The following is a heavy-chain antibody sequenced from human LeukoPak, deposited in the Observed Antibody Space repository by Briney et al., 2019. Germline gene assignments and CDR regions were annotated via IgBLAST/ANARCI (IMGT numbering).Heavy chain of an antibody. V-gene: IGHV4-34*01. CDR2: INHSGST. CDR1: GGSFSGYY. D-gene: IGHD6-19*01. J-gene: IGHJ6*03. Sequence: SETLSLTCAVYGGSFSGYYWSWIRQPPGKGLEWIGEINHSGSTNYNPSLKSRVTISVDTSKNQFSLKLSSVTAADTAVYYCARLYLHLSSGWYTYYYYYMDVWGKGSTVTVSS. CDR3: ARLYLHLSSGWYTYYYYYMDV.